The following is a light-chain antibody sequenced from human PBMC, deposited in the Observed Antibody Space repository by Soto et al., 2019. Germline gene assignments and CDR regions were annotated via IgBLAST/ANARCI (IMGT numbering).Light chain of an antibody. V-gene: IGKV3-11*01. CDR3: HQRQSWPRT. CDR1: QAVNTR. CDR2: LAS. J-gene: IGKJ1*01. Sequence: EIVLTQSPATLSSFPGDRVTLSCRASQAVNTRLAWYQHRPGQAPRLLIYLASNRAAGVPARFSGSGSGTDFTLTISDVEPDDFAVYYCHQRQSWPRTFGQGITVDI.